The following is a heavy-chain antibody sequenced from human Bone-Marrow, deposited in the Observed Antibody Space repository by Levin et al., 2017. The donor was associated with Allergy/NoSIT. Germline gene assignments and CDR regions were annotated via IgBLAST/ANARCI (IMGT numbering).Heavy chain of an antibody. CDR3: ARFSPHSSGYYYQSASGFDY. V-gene: IGHV4-30-2*01. CDR1: GGSISSGGYS. Sequence: PSETLSLTCAVSGGSISSGGYSWSWIRQPPGKGLEWIGYIYHSGSTYYNPSLKSRVTISVDRSKNQFSLKLSSVTAADTAVYYCARFSPHSSGYYYQSASGFDYWGQGTLVTVSS. CDR2: IYHSGST. D-gene: IGHD3-22*01. J-gene: IGHJ4*02.